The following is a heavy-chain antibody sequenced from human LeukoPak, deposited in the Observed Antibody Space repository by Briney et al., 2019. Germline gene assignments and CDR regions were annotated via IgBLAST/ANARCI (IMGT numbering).Heavy chain of an antibody. D-gene: IGHD3-22*01. CDR3: AKDAGGYHRPFDH. V-gene: IGHV3-23*01. Sequence: GGSLRLSCAASGFTFTDFAMNWVRQAPGKGLEWVSGIGGGGTNTDYADSVKGRFTISRDNSKNTLTLQMSSLRADDTAVYFCAKDAGGYHRPFDHWGKGILVTVSS. CDR1: GFTFTDFA. CDR2: IGGGGTNT. J-gene: IGHJ4*02.